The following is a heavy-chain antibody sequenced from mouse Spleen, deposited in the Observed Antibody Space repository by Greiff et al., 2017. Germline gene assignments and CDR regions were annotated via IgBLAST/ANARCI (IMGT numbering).Heavy chain of an antibody. CDR1: GYTFTDHI. J-gene: IGHJ2*01. D-gene: IGHD1-1*01. Sequence: QVQLQQSGAELASPGASVTLSCKASGYTFTDHIMNWVKKRPGQGLEWIGRIYPVSGETNYNQKFMGKATFSVDRSSSTVYMVLNSLTNEDSAVYYCTRITTMVAPFDYWGQGTTLTVSS. CDR3: TRITTMVAPFDY. V-gene: IGHV1-11*01. CDR2: IYPVSGET.